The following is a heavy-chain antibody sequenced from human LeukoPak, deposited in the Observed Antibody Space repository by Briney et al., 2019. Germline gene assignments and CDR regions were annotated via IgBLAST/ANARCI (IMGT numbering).Heavy chain of an antibody. V-gene: IGHV3-30-3*01. CDR3: ARDQEWELPLDY. CDR2: ISYDGSNK. J-gene: IGHJ4*02. CDR1: GFTFSSYA. D-gene: IGHD1-26*01. Sequence: QPGRSLRLSCAASGFTFSSYAMHWVRQAPGKGLEWVAVISYDGSNKYYADSVKGRFTISRDNSKNTLYLQMNSLRAEDTAVYYCARDQEWELPLDYWGPGTLVTVSS.